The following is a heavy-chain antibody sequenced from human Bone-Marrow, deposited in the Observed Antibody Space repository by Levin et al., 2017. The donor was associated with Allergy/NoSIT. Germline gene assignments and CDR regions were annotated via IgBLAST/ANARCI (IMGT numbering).Heavy chain of an antibody. D-gene: IGHD3-3*01. V-gene: IGHV3-15*01. Sequence: GESLKISCAASGFTFSNAWMSWVRQAPGKGLEWVGRIKSKTDGGTTDYAAPVKGRFTISRDDSKNTLYLQMNSLKTEDTAVYYCTTEGVEIPVGDAFDIWGQGTMVTVSS. CDR3: TTEGVEIPVGDAFDI. CDR2: IKSKTDGGTT. J-gene: IGHJ3*02. CDR1: GFTFSNAW.